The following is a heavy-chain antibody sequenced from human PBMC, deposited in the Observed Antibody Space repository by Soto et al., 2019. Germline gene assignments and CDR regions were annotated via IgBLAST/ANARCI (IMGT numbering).Heavy chain of an antibody. CDR1: GFTSTNYV. CDR3: AKDRVGGVPDAFDI. D-gene: IGHD2-8*01. V-gene: IGHV3-23*01. CDR2: ISGSGTTT. J-gene: IGHJ3*02. Sequence: VGSLRLSCAASGFTSTNYVMNWVHQAPGKGLEWVSSISGSGTTTFYADSVKGRFIISRDNSKNTLYLQMNSLRAEDTALYYCAKDRVGGVPDAFDIWGQGTMVTVSS.